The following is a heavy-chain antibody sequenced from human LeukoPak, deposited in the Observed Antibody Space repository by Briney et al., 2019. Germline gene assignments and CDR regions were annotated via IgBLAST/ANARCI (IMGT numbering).Heavy chain of an antibody. CDR1: GFSFSNYG. J-gene: IGHJ4*02. Sequence: GGSLRLSCAASGFSFSNYGMHWVRQAPGKGLEWVAVISYDGSNKYYADSVKGRFTISRDNSKNTLYLQMNSLRAEDTAVYYCAKEKDRITIFGVVAGNWGQGTLVTVSS. D-gene: IGHD3-3*01. CDR3: AKEKDRITIFGVVAGN. CDR2: ISYDGSNK. V-gene: IGHV3-30*18.